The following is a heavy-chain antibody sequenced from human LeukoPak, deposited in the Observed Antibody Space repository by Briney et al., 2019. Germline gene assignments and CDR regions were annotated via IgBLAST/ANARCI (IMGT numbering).Heavy chain of an antibody. J-gene: IGHJ4*02. V-gene: IGHV3-7*01. Sequence: PGGSLRLSCAASGFTFSSYWMSWVRQAPGKGLEWVANIKQDGSEKYYVDSVKGRFTISRDNAKNSLYLQMNSLRAEDTAVYYCARDDTYYYDSSGYLDYWGQGTLVTVSS. CDR3: ARDDTYYYDSSGYLDY. D-gene: IGHD3-22*01. CDR2: IKQDGSEK. CDR1: GFTFSSYW.